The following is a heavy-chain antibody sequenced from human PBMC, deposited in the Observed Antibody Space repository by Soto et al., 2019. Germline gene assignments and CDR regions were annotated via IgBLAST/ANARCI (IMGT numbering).Heavy chain of an antibody. J-gene: IGHJ5*02. CDR1: GVSISRYY. Sequence: TLSLTCTVSGVSISRYYLSWIRQPPGKGLEWIGYIYYSGSTNYNPSLKSRVTISVETSKNQFSLKLSSVTAAETAVYYCARGAQLWVNWFDPWGQGTLVTVSS. CDR3: ARGAQLWVNWFDP. CDR2: IYYSGST. D-gene: IGHD5-18*01. V-gene: IGHV4-59*01.